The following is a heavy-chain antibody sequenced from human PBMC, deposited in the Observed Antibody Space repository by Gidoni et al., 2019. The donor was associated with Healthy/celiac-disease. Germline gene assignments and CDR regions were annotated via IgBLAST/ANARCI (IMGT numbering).Heavy chain of an antibody. Sequence: EVQLVESGGGLVTPGGSLSLSCAASGFTFCSHAMSWVRQAPGKGLEWVSAISGSGGSTYYADSVKGRFTISRDNSKNTLYLQMNSLRAEDTAVYYCAKGLSSSGWYTTGLDYWGQGTLVTVSS. CDR1: GFTFCSHA. CDR2: ISGSGGST. D-gene: IGHD6-19*01. V-gene: IGHV3-23*04. J-gene: IGHJ4*02. CDR3: AKGLSSSGWYTTGLDY.